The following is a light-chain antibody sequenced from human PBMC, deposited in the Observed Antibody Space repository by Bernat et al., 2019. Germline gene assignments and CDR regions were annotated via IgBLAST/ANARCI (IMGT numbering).Light chain of an antibody. V-gene: IGLV1-40*01. Sequence: QSVLTQPPSVSGAPGQRVTISCTGSSSNIGAGYDVHWYQQLPGTAPKLLIYGNTNRPSGVPDRFSGSKSGTSISLAITGLQAEDEADYYCQSYDSSRNAWVFGGGTKLTV. CDR2: GNT. J-gene: IGLJ3*02. CDR1: SSNIGAGYD. CDR3: QSYDSSRNAWV.